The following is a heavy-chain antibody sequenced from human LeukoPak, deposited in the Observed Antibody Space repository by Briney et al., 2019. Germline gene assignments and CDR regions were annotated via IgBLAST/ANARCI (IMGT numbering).Heavy chain of an antibody. Sequence: SETLSLTCAVSGGSISSSNWWSWVRQPPGKGLEWIGEIYHSGSTNYNPSLKSRVTISVDKSKNQFSLKLSSVTAADTAVYYCARDAGHGSGWYRAFDYWGQGTLVTVSS. CDR3: ARDAGHGSGWYRAFDY. D-gene: IGHD6-19*01. CDR2: IYHSGST. V-gene: IGHV4-4*02. CDR1: GGSISSSNW. J-gene: IGHJ4*02.